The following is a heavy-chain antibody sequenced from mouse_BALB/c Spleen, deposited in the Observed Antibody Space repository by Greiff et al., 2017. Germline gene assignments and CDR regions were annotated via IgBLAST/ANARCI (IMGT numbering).Heavy chain of an antibody. V-gene: IGHV2-2*02. J-gene: IGHJ4*01. Sequence: QVQLKQSGPGLVAPSQSLSITCTVSGFSLTGYGVHWVRQSPGRGLEWLGVIWSGGSTDYNAAFISRLSISKDNSKSQVFFKMNSLQANDTAIYYCARIGYYGYDAMDYWGQGTSVTVSS. D-gene: IGHD1-2*01. CDR3: ARIGYYGYDAMDY. CDR2: IWSGGST. CDR1: GFSLTGYG.